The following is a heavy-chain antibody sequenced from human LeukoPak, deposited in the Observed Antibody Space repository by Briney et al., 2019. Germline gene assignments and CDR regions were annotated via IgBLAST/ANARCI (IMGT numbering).Heavy chain of an antibody. J-gene: IGHJ4*02. Sequence: ASVKVSCKASGYTFTGYYMHWVRQAPGQGLEWMGRIDPNSGGTNYAQKSQGRVTMTRDTSISTAYMELSRLRSDDTAVYYCARVGSSSWYSFDYWGQGNLVTVSS. CDR2: IDPNSGGT. V-gene: IGHV1-2*06. CDR1: GYTFTGYY. CDR3: ARVGSSSWYSFDY. D-gene: IGHD6-13*01.